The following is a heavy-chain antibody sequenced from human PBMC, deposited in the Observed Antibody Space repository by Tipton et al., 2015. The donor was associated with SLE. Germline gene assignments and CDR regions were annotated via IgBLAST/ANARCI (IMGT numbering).Heavy chain of an antibody. CDR3: ARWIPLTGINV. Sequence: LSLTCAVYGGSFSGYYWTWIRQPPGKGLEWIGEINHGGSTNYNPSLKSRVTISEDTSKTQFSLKLTSVTAADTAVYYCARWIPLTGINVWGQGATVTVSS. V-gene: IGHV4-34*01. J-gene: IGHJ6*02. CDR1: GGSFSGYY. D-gene: IGHD5-18*01. CDR2: INHGGST.